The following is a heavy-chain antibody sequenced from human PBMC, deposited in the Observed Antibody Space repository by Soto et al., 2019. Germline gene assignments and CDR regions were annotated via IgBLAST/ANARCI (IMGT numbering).Heavy chain of an antibody. V-gene: IGHV3-30*18. CDR1: GFTFSSYG. Sequence: QVQLVESGGGVVQPGRSLRLSCAASGFTFSSYGMHWVRQAPGKGLEWVAVISYDGSNKYYADSVKGRFTISRDNSKNTLYLQMNSLRAEDTAVYYCAKDQLRGVRGVITYYYGMDVWGKGTTVTVSS. J-gene: IGHJ6*04. D-gene: IGHD3-10*01. CDR3: AKDQLRGVRGVITYYYGMDV. CDR2: ISYDGSNK.